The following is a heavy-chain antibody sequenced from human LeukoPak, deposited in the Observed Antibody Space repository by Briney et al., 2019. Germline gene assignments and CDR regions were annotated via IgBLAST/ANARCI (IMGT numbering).Heavy chain of an antibody. D-gene: IGHD2-2*01. CDR3: ARETPYCSSTSCDLFGDLSLGWFDP. CDR2: IYYSGST. CDR1: DGSINSGDYY. Sequence: PSQTLSLICTVSDGSINSGDYYWSWIRQHPGKGLVWIGYIYYSGSTYYNPSLKSRVTISVGTSKNQFSLKLSSVTAADTAVYYCARETPYCSSTSCDLFGDLSLGWFDPWGQGTLVTVSS. V-gene: IGHV4-31*03. J-gene: IGHJ5*02.